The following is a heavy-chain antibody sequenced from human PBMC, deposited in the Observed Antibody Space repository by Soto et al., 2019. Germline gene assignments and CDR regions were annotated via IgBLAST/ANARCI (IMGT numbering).Heavy chain of an antibody. Sequence: SETLSLTCTVSGGSISSGDYYWSWIRQPPGKGLEWIGYIYYSGSTYYNPSLKSRVTISVDTSKNQFSLKLSSVTAADTAVYYCARDHWSNCSGGSCYHYWGQGTLVTVSS. CDR1: GGSISSGDYY. V-gene: IGHV4-30-4*01. D-gene: IGHD2-15*01. J-gene: IGHJ4*02. CDR3: ARDHWSNCSGGSCYHY. CDR2: IYYSGST.